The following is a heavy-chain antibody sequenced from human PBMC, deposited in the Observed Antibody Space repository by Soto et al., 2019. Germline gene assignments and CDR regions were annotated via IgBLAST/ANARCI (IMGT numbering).Heavy chain of an antibody. CDR3: ARDHVFDY. J-gene: IGHJ4*02. Sequence: ASVKVSCKASGYTFTSYDINWVRQAPGQGLEWMGWINPNSGGTNYAQKFRGRVTMTRDTSISTAYMELSRLRSDDTAVYYCARDHVFDYWGQGTLVTVSS. V-gene: IGHV1-2*02. CDR1: GYTFTSYD. CDR2: INPNSGGT.